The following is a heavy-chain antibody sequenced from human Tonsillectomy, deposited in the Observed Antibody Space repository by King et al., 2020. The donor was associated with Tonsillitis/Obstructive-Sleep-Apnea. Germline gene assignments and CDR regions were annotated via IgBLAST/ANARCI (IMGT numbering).Heavy chain of an antibody. CDR3: AKGGDFWSGYYNFNYFDP. CDR1: GFTFSSSA. Sequence: VQLVESGGGLVRPGGPLRLSCAASGFTFSSSAMSWARQAPGKGLEWVSSISGSGGTSYYADSVKGRFTISRDNSKDTLYLQMNSLRAEDTAVYYCAKGGDFWSGYYNFNYFDPWGQGTLVTVSS. V-gene: IGHV3-23*04. D-gene: IGHD3-3*01. J-gene: IGHJ5*02. CDR2: ISGSGGTS.